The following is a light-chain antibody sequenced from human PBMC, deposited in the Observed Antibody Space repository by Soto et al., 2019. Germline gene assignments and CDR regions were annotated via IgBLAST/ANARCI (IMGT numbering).Light chain of an antibody. Sequence: EIVITQSPATLSVSPGERATLSCRASQSVSSNLAWYQQKPGQAPRLLIYGASTRATGIPARFSGSGSGTEFTLTISSLQSEDFAVYYCQQYNNWPPFTFGPGTKVDLK. CDR2: GAS. CDR3: QQYNNWPPFT. V-gene: IGKV3-15*01. CDR1: QSVSSN. J-gene: IGKJ3*01.